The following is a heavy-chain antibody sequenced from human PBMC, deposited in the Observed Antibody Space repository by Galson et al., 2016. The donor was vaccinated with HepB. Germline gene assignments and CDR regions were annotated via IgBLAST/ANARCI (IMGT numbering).Heavy chain of an antibody. V-gene: IGHV4-30-2*03. CDR3: ARVRDYDFWSGFGMDV. CDR2: IYHGGTT. D-gene: IGHD3-3*01. CDR1: AFTFDDYA. Sequence: LRLSCAASAFTFDDYAMHWVRQAPGQGLEWIGNIYHGGTTKNNPSLKSRISISVDTSKNQFSLKLSSVTAADTAVYYCARVRDYDFWSGFGMDVWGQGTTVTVSS. J-gene: IGHJ6*02.